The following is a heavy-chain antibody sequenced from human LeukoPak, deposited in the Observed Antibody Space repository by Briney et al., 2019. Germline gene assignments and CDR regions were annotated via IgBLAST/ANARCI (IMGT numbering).Heavy chain of an antibody. CDR1: GGSFSGYY. CDR2: INHSGST. Sequence: SETLSLTCAVYGGSFSGYYWSWIRQPPGKGLEWIGEINHSGSTNYNPSLKSRVTISVDTSKNQFSLKLSSVTAADTAVYYCARASTSCFFGGREFNYYYYYMDVWGKGTTVTVSS. D-gene: IGHD2-2*01. J-gene: IGHJ6*03. V-gene: IGHV4-34*01. CDR3: ARASTSCFFGGREFNYYYYYMDV.